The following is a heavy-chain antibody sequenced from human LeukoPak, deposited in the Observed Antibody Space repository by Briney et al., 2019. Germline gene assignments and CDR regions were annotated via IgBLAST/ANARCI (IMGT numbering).Heavy chain of an antibody. V-gene: IGHV4-39*01. D-gene: IGHD4-17*01. CDR2: VYYGGTT. CDR3: ARRATTVTTGYYYYYMDV. CDR1: GGSINSRSYY. Sequence: PSETPSLTCTVSGGSINSRSYYWGWIRQPPGKGLEWIGSVYYGGTTYYNPSPKSRVTISEDTSKNQFSLKLSSVTAADTAVYYCARRATTVTTGYYYYYMDVWGKGTTVTVSS. J-gene: IGHJ6*03.